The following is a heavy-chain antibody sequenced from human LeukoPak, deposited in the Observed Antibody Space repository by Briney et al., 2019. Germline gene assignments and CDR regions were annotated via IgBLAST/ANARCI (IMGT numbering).Heavy chain of an antibody. J-gene: IGHJ4*02. CDR3: LRDRGYSTYDC. Sequence: GCSLTLPCAASGFTISYYWINLVRQDPGNGLEWVASIKQDGSEKYYVDSVKGRFTISRDNAKNSLYLQMNTLRAEDTAVYYCLRDRGYSTYDCWGQGTRVTVSS. D-gene: IGHD6-13*01. V-gene: IGHV3-7*01. CDR2: IKQDGSEK. CDR1: GFTISYYW.